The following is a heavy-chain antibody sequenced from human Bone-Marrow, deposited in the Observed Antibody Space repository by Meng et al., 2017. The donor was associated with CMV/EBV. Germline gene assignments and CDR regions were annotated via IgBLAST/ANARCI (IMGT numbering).Heavy chain of an antibody. CDR1: GGSIRDYC. CDR3: ARLPSTAPGGNWFDP. V-gene: IGHV4-4*07. D-gene: IGHD4-17*01. Sequence: SGGSIRDYCWSWIRQSAAKGLELIGRIYTSGSTNYNPSLKSRLTLSVDTSKNQFSLKLASVTAADTAIYFCARLPSTAPGGNWFDPWGPGILVTVSS. CDR2: IYTSGST. J-gene: IGHJ5*02.